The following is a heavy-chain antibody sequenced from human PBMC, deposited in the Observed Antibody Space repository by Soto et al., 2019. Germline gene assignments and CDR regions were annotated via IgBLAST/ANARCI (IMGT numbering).Heavy chain of an antibody. J-gene: IGHJ5*02. Sequence: QVQLVQSGAEVKKPGSSVKVSCKASGGTFSSDAISWVRQAPGQGLEWMGGIIPIFGPANYAQKFQGRVTITADESTSTGYMELSSLRSEDTAVYYCARTPVLHGGWFDPWGQGTLVTVSS. CDR1: GGTFSSDA. V-gene: IGHV1-69*01. D-gene: IGHD1-26*01. CDR2: IIPIFGPA. CDR3: ARTPVLHGGWFDP.